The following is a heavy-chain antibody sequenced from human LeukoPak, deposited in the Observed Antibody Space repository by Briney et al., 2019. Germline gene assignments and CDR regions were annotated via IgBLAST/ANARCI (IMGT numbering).Heavy chain of an antibody. D-gene: IGHD6-19*01. CDR3: ARGRGRGWYPTEYFQH. CDR2: INHSGST. J-gene: IGHJ1*01. CDR1: GGSFSGYY. Sequence: SETLSLTCAVYGGSFSGYYWSWIRQPPGKGLEWIGEINHSGSTNYNPSLKSRVTISVDTSKNQFSLKLSSVTAADTAVYYCARGRGRGWYPTEYFQHWGQGTLVTVSS. V-gene: IGHV4-34*01.